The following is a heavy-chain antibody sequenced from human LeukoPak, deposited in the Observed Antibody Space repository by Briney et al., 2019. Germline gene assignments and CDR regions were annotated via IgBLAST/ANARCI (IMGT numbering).Heavy chain of an antibody. CDR3: AKDFQYYDNSGYLDY. D-gene: IGHD3-22*01. Sequence: PGGSLRLSCAASGFTFDDYAMHWVRQAPGKGLEWVSGISWNSGSIGYADSVKGRFTISRDNAKNSLYLQMNSLRAEDTALYYCAKDFQYYDNSGYLDYWGQGTLVTVSS. CDR1: GFTFDDYA. V-gene: IGHV3-9*01. CDR2: ISWNSGSI. J-gene: IGHJ4*02.